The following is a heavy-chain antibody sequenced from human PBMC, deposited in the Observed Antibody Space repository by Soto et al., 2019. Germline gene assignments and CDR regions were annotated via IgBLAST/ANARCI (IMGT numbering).Heavy chain of an antibody. D-gene: IGHD3-9*01. CDR3: AQVLRYVDWLSDWYFDL. CDR1: GFSLSTSGVG. Sequence: QITLKESGPTLVKPTQTLTLTCTFSGFSLSTSGVGVGWIRQPPGKALEWLALIYWDDDKRYSPSLKSRLTITKDTSKNQVVLTMTNMDPVDTATYYCAQVLRYVDWLSDWYFDLWGRGTLVTVSS. CDR2: IYWDDDK. V-gene: IGHV2-5*02. J-gene: IGHJ2*01.